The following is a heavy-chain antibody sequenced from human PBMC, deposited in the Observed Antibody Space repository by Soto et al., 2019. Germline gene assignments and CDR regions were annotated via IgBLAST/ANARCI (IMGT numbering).Heavy chain of an antibody. CDR1: GYTLTELS. D-gene: IGHD3-22*01. Sequence: ASVKVSCKVSGYTLTELSMHWVRQAPGKGLEWMGGFDPEDGETIYAQKFQGRVTMTEDTSTDTAYMELSSLRSEDTAVYYCATSEKDSSGYFGWGQGTLVTVPS. CDR2: FDPEDGET. J-gene: IGHJ4*02. CDR3: ATSEKDSSGYFG. V-gene: IGHV1-24*01.